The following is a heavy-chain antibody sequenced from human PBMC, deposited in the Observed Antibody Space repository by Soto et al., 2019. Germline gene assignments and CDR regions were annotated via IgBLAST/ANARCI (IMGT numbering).Heavy chain of an antibody. D-gene: IGHD2-2*01. CDR2: IIPIFGTA. V-gene: IGHV1-69*13. J-gene: IGHJ6*02. CDR3: ASSTSSVTGTAYYYYGMDV. CDR1: GGTFSSYA. Sequence: SVKVSCKASGGTFSSYAISWVRQAPGQGLEWMGGIIPIFGTANYAQKFQGRVTITADESTSTAYMELSSLRSEDTAVYYCASSTSSVTGTAYYYYGMDVWGQGTTVTVSS.